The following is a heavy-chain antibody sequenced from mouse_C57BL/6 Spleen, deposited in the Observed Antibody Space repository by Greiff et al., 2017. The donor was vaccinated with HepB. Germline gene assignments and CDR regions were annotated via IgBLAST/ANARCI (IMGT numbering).Heavy chain of an antibody. V-gene: IGHV5-6*01. D-gene: IGHD2-3*01. J-gene: IGHJ3*01. Sequence: EVQLVESGGDLVKPGGSLKLSCAASGFTFSSYGMSWVRQTPDKRLEWVATISSGGSYTYYPDSVKGRFTISRDNAKNTLYLQMSSLKSEDTAMYYCARLYDGYPAWFAYWGQGTLVTVSA. CDR2: ISSGGSYT. CDR3: ARLYDGYPAWFAY. CDR1: GFTFSSYG.